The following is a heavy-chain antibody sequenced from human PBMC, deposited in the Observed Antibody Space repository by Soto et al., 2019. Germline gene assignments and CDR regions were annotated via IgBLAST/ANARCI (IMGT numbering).Heavy chain of an antibody. D-gene: IGHD3-10*02. J-gene: IGHJ4*02. CDR2: ISYDGSNK. V-gene: IGHV3-30*18. Sequence: QVQLVESGGGVVQPGRSLRLSCAASGFTFSSYGMHWVRQAPGKGLEWVAVISYDGSNKYYADSVKGRFTISRDNSKNTLYLQMNSLRAEDTAVYYCAKGELSGVWFPMSWEADYWGQGTLVTVSS. CDR3: AKGELSGVWFPMSWEADY. CDR1: GFTFSSYG.